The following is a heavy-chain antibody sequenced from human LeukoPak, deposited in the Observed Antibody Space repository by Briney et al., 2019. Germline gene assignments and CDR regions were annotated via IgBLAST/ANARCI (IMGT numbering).Heavy chain of an antibody. Sequence: ASVKVSCKASGYTFTSYYMHWVRQAPGQGLEWMGIINPSGGGTSYAQKFQGRVTMTRDTSTNTVYMELSSLRSEDTAVYYCARHDFWSGCIDYWGQGTLVTVSS. D-gene: IGHD3-3*01. V-gene: IGHV1-46*01. CDR1: GYTFTSYY. CDR2: INPSGGGT. CDR3: ARHDFWSGCIDY. J-gene: IGHJ4*02.